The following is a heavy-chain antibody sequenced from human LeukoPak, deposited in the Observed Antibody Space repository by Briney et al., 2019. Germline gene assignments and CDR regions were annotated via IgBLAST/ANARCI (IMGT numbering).Heavy chain of an antibody. CDR3: ARGLVLRYFDWLSPDAFDI. J-gene: IGHJ3*02. CDR2: INHSGST. CDR1: GGSFSGYY. Sequence: SETLSLTCAVYGGSFSGYYWSGLRQPPGKGLEGMGEINHSGSTNYNPSLKSRVTISVDTSKNQFSLKLSSVTAADTAVYYCARGLVLRYFDWLSPDAFDIWGQGTMVTVSS. V-gene: IGHV4-34*01. D-gene: IGHD3-9*01.